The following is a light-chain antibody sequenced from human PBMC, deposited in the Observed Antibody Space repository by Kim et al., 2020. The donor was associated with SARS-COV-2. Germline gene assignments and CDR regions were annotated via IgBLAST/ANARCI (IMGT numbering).Light chain of an antibody. CDR1: QSISSW. CDR2: KAS. V-gene: IGKV1-5*03. J-gene: IGKJ3*01. CDR3: QQYNSYFT. Sequence: SESVGDRVTITCRASQSISSWLAWYQQKPGKAPKLLIYKASSLESGVPSRFSGSGSGTEFTLTISSLQPDDFATDYCQQYNSYFTFGPGTKVDIK.